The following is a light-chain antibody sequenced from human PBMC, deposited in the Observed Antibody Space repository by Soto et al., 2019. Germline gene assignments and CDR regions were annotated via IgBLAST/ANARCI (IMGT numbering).Light chain of an antibody. CDR3: KQYGSSPLT. CDR2: GAS. Sequence: EIVLTQSPGTLSLSPGERATLSCRASQSFNSIYLAWYQQKPGQAHRLLIYGASSRATGIQDRFSGSGSGTDFTLTISRLEPEDFAVYYCKQYGSSPLTFGGGTKVDIK. CDR1: QSFNSIY. V-gene: IGKV3-20*01. J-gene: IGKJ4*01.